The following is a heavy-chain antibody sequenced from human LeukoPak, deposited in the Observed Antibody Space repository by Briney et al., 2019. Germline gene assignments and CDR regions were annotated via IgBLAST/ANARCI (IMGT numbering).Heavy chain of an antibody. V-gene: IGHV4-34*01. CDR3: ARVRDYYGSGSSPGY. J-gene: IGHJ4*02. CDR1: GGSFSGYY. D-gene: IGHD3-10*01. Sequence: SETLSLTCAVYGGSFSGYYWSWIRQPPGKGLEWIGEINHSGSTNYNPSLKSRVTISVDTSKNQFSLKLSSVTAADTAVYYCARVRDYYGSGSSPGYWGQGTLVTVSS. CDR2: INHSGST.